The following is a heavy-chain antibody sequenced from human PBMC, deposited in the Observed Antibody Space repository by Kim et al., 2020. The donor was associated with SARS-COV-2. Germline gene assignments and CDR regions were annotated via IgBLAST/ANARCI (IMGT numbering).Heavy chain of an antibody. D-gene: IGHD3-16*01. CDR1: GGSISSSNW. V-gene: IGHV4-4*02. CDR3: AGGGFGIGDWFDP. Sequence: SETLSLTCAVSGGSISSSNWWSWVRQPPGKGLEWIGEIYHSGSTNYNPSLKSRVTISVDKSKNQFSLKLSSVTAADTAVYYCAGGGFGIGDWFDPWGQGTLVTVSS. J-gene: IGHJ5*02. CDR2: IYHSGST.